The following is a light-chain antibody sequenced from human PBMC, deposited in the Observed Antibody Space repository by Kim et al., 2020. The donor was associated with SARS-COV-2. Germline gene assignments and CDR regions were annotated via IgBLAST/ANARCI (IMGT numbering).Light chain of an antibody. Sequence: ESVGDTVTMTCRASQSIGSFLAWYQQKPGKAPKMLLYAASTLQSGVPSRFRGSVSGTEFTLTTSNLQPDDFATYYCQQYESNSWTFGQGTKVDIK. CDR1: QSIGSF. J-gene: IGKJ1*01. CDR2: AAS. V-gene: IGKV1-5*01. CDR3: QQYESNSWT.